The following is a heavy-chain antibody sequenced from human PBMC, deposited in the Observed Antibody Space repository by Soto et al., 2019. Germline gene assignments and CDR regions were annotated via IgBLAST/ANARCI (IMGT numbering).Heavy chain of an antibody. CDR3: ARVPFWNAFDI. V-gene: IGHV3-33*01. J-gene: IGHJ3*02. D-gene: IGHD3-3*01. CDR1: GFTFSSSG. Sequence: QVQLVESGGDVVQPGRSLRLSCEASGFTFSSSGMHWVRQAPGKGLEWVAVIWYDGSNKYYADSVRGRFTIDRDNYKKMLYLQMNSLRVEDTAMYYCARVPFWNAFDIWGQGTMVTVSS. CDR2: IWYDGSNK.